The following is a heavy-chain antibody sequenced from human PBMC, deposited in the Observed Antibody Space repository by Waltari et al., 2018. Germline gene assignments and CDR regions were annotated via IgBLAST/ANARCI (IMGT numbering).Heavy chain of an antibody. CDR1: GFTFSSYA. D-gene: IGHD2-21*02. V-gene: IGHV3-23*01. CDR3: AKDDGGNSGYFQH. J-gene: IGHJ1*01. Sequence: EVQLLESGGGLVQPGGSLRLSCAASGFTFSSYAMSWVRRAPGKGLEWVSAISGSGGSTYYADSVKGRFTISRDNSKNTLYLQMNSLRAEDTAVYYCAKDDGGNSGYFQHWGQGTLVTVSS. CDR2: ISGSGGST.